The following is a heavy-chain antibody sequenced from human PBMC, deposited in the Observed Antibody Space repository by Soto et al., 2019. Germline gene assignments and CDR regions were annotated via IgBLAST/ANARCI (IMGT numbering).Heavy chain of an antibody. CDR2: ISGSGGST. D-gene: IGHD3-10*01. J-gene: IGHJ6*02. CDR3: ARGYGSGSYYYYSDGMDV. V-gene: IGHV3-23*01. CDR1: GFTFSSYA. Sequence: PGGSLRLSCAASGFTFSSYAMSWVRQAPGKGLEWVSAISGSGGSTYYADSVKGRFTISRDNSKNTLYLQMNSLRAEDTAVYYCARGYGSGSYYYYSDGMDVGGQGTTVTVSS.